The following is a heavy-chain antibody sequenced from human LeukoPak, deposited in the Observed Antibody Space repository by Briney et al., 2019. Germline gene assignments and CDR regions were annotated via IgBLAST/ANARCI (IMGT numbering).Heavy chain of an antibody. CDR1: GFTFSCYG. J-gene: IGHJ4*02. CDR3: EKEFRGSYFDL. CDR2: ICCGETNK. Sequence: GGPLRLSCAASGFTFSCYGMHGLRQAPGKLLEWVAVICCGETNKYYADSVKGRFTISRDNYKNTLYLQMNIMRAEDTAVYYCEKEFRGSYFDLWGQGTLGTVS. V-gene: IGHV3-30*18.